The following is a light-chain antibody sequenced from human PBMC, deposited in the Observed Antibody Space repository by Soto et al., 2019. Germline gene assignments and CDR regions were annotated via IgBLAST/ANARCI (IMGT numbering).Light chain of an antibody. CDR1: ISNIGTNS. CDR3: AAWDDNLNGPL. J-gene: IGLJ1*01. Sequence: QSVRTQPPSASGTPGQRVTISCSGDISNIGTNSVHCYQHLPGTAPKLVIYADSQRPSGVPDRFSGSKSGTSASLAISGLQSEDDADYLCAAWDDNLNGPLFGTGTKVTVL. V-gene: IGLV1-44*01. CDR2: ADS.